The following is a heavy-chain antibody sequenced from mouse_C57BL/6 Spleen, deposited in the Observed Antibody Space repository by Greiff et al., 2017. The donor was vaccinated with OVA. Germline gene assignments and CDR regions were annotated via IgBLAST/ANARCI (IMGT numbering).Heavy chain of an antibody. CDR1: GYTFTSYW. J-gene: IGHJ2*01. V-gene: IGHV1-50*01. Sequence: VQLQQSGAELVKPGASVKLSCKASGYTFTSYWMQWVKQRPGQGLEWIGEIDPSDSYTNYTQKFKGKATLTVDTSSSTAYMQLSSLTSEDSAVDYCAKEDPYYFDYWGQGTTLTVSS. CDR3: AKEDPYYFDY. CDR2: IDPSDSYT.